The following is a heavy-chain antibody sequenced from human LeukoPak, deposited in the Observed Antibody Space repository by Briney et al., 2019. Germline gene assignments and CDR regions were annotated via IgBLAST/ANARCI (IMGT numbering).Heavy chain of an antibody. Sequence: PSETLSLTCTVSGGSISSYYWSWIRQPPGKGLEWIGYIYYSGSTNYNPSLKSRDTISVDTSKNQLSLKLSSVSAADTAVYYCARAHCSSTSCYSYYYYGMDVWGQGTTVAVSS. CDR1: GGSISSYY. CDR3: ARAHCSSTSCYSYYYYGMDV. D-gene: IGHD2-2*01. J-gene: IGHJ6*02. V-gene: IGHV4-59*01. CDR2: IYYSGST.